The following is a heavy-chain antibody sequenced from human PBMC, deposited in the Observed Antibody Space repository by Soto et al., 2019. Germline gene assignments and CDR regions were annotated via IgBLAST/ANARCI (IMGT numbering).Heavy chain of an antibody. J-gene: IGHJ4*02. V-gene: IGHV3-23*01. Sequence: GGSLRLSCAVSGFTFSSYAMSWVRQAPGKGLEWVSAISGSGGSTYYADSVKGRFTISRDNSKHTLYVQMDSLAAEDTAVYYCAKASGIAVAGALDYWGQGTLVTVSS. D-gene: IGHD6-13*01. CDR3: AKASGIAVAGALDY. CDR2: ISGSGGST. CDR1: GFTFSSYA.